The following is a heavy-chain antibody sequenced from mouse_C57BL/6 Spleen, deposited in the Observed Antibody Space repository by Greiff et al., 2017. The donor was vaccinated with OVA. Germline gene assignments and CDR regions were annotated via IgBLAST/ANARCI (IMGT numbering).Heavy chain of an antibody. CDR1: GYTFTSYG. Sequence: VQLQQSGAELARPGASVKLSCKASGYTFTSYGISWVKQRTGQGLEWIGETYPRSGNTYYNEKFKGKATLTADKSSSTAYMELRSLTSEDSAVYFCAISWRYWGQGTTLTVSS. CDR2: TYPRSGNT. J-gene: IGHJ2*01. V-gene: IGHV1-81*01. CDR3: AISWRY.